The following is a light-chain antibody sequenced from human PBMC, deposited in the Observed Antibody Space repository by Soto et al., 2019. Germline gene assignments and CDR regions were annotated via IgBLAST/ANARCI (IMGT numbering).Light chain of an antibody. J-gene: IGKJ4*01. CDR3: QQYNDWPHT. CDR1: QSVSTN. Sequence: ESVMTQSPATLSVSPGERASLSCRASQSVSTNLAWYQQKPAQAPRLLIYGASTRATGIPGRFSGGGSGTEFTLTISILQSADFAVYYSQQYNDWPHTFGVGTKVDIK. CDR2: GAS. V-gene: IGKV3-15*01.